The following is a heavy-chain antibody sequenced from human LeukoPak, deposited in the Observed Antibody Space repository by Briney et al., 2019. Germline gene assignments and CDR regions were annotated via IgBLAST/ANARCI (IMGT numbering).Heavy chain of an antibody. V-gene: IGHV3-23*01. J-gene: IGHJ4*02. CDR1: GFTFSSYS. Sequence: GGSLRLSCAASGFTFSSYSMSWVRQAPGEGLEGVSAIRGSSGSTYYADSVKGRFTISRDNSKNTLYLQMNSLRAEDTAVYYCAKDQYDILTGYLNWGQGTLVTVSS. D-gene: IGHD3-9*01. CDR2: IRGSSGST. CDR3: AKDQYDILTGYLN.